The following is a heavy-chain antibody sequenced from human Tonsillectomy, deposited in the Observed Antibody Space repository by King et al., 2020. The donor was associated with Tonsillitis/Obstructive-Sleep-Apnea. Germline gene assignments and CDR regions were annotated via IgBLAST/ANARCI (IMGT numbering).Heavy chain of an antibody. Sequence: VQLVESGGGLVQPGGSLRLSCAASGFTFSSYWMHWVRQAPGKGLVWVSRISSDGSSTNYADSVKGRFTISRDNAKNTLHLQMNSLRAEDTAVYYCAGVSCSGASCPLDAFDIWGQGTMVTVSS. D-gene: IGHD2-15*01. CDR3: AGVSCSGASCPLDAFDI. V-gene: IGHV3-74*01. CDR1: GFTFSSYW. CDR2: ISSDGSST. J-gene: IGHJ3*02.